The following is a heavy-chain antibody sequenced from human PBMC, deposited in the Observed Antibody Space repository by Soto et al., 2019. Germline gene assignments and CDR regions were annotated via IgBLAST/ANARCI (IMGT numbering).Heavy chain of an antibody. Sequence: GGSLRLSCAASGFTFSSYAMSWVRQAPGKGLEWVSAISGSGGSTYYADSVKGRFTISRDNSKNTLYLQMNGLRAEDTAVYYCAKDLNPMVVNYFDYWGQGTLVTGSS. J-gene: IGHJ4*02. CDR2: ISGSGGST. CDR3: AKDLNPMVVNYFDY. D-gene: IGHD3-22*01. V-gene: IGHV3-23*01. CDR1: GFTFSSYA.